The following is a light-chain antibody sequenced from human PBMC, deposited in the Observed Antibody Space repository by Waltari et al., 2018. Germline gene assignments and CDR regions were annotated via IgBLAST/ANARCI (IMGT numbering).Light chain of an antibody. CDR2: KVS. CDR3: MQRTQWPGT. J-gene: IGKJ1*01. CDR1: QTLVHSDGNTY. Sequence: VVMTQSPLSLPVTLGPPASISCRSSQTLVHSDGNTYLNWFQQRPGQSPRRLIYKVSNRDSGVPDRFSGSGSGTDFTLKISRVEAEDVGVYYCMQRTQWPGTFGQGTKVEF. V-gene: IGKV2-30*02.